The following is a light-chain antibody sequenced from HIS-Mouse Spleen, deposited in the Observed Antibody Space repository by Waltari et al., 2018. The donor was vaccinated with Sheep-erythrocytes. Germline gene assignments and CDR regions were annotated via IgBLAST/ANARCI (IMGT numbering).Light chain of an antibody. CDR3: QQLT. Sequence: EIVLTQSPATLSLYPGERATLSCRASQSVSSYLAWYQQKPGQAPRLLIYDASNRATGIPARFSGSGSGTDFTLTISSLEPEDFAVYYCQQLTFGGGTKVEIK. CDR2: DAS. J-gene: IGKJ4*01. CDR1: QSVSSY. V-gene: IGKV3-11*01.